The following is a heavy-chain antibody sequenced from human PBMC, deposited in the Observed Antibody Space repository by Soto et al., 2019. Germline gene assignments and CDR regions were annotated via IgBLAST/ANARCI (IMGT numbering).Heavy chain of an antibody. J-gene: IGHJ5*02. CDR3: AKDSGYNYGYFRWFDP. CDR2: SYYSGRT. CDR1: GGSINNYY. D-gene: IGHD5-18*01. V-gene: IGHV4-59*01. Sequence: SETLSLTCIVSGGSINNYYWSWIRQPPWKGLEWIGYSYYSGRTSYNPFLKSRVTISVDTSKSQFSLKLSSVTAADTAVYYCAKDSGYNYGYFRWFDPWGQGTLVTVSS.